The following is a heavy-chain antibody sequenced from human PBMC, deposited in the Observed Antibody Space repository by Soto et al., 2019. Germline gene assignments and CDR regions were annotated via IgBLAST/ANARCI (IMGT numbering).Heavy chain of an antibody. Sequence: GGSLRLSCAASGFTCSKSWMSWVRQAPGKGLEWVARILSETDGGTTDYAAPVNGRFTISRDDSENTLYLQMNGLKTEDTAVYYCTTYDYIWGTCRYRWAYWGQGTLVTVSS. V-gene: IGHV3-15*01. D-gene: IGHD3-16*02. CDR3: TTYDYIWGTCRYRWAY. J-gene: IGHJ4*02. CDR2: ILSETDGGTT. CDR1: GFTCSKSW.